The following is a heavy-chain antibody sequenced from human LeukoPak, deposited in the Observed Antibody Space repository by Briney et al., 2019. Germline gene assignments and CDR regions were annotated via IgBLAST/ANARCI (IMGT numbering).Heavy chain of an antibody. J-gene: IGHJ4*02. CDR2: ISYDGSNK. CDR1: GFTFSSYA. Sequence: GGSLRLSCAASGFTFSSYAMHWVRQAPGKGLEWVAVISYDGSNKYYADSVKGRFTISRDNSKNTPYLQMNSLRAEDTAVYYCARDMKFDTYYDFWSGFTGFSNWGQGTLVTVSS. D-gene: IGHD3-3*01. CDR3: ARDMKFDTYYDFWSGFTGFSN. V-gene: IGHV3-30-3*01.